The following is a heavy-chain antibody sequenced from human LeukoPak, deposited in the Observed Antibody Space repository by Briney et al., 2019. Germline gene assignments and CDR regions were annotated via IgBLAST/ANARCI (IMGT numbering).Heavy chain of an antibody. V-gene: IGHV4-38-2*02. Sequence: SETLSLTCTVSGYSISSGYYWGWIRQPPGKGLEWTGSIYHSGTPYYNPSLKGRVTISVDTSKNQFSLKLTSVTAADTAVYYCARHIHLSVGYSEDYWGQGTLVTVSS. CDR2: IYHSGTP. D-gene: IGHD2-15*01. J-gene: IGHJ4*02. CDR3: ARHIHLSVGYSEDY. CDR1: GYSISSGYY.